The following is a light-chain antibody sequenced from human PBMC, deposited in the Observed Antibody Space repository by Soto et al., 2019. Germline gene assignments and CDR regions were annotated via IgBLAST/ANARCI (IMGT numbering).Light chain of an antibody. CDR2: EGS. V-gene: IGLV2-23*01. J-gene: IGLJ1*01. CDR3: CSYASSSTYG. CDR1: SSDVRNYNL. Sequence: QSVLTQPASVSGSPGQSITISCTGTSSDVRNYNLVSWYQHDPGKAPKLLIYEGSKRPSGVSDRFSGSKSGNTASLTISGLQAEDEADYYCCSYASSSTYGFGTGTKVTVL.